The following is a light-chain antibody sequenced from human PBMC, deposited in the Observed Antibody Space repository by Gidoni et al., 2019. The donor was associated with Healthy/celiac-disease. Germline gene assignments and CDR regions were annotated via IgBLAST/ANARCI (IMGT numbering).Light chain of an antibody. CDR1: QSVSSSN. J-gene: IGKJ4*01. CDR3: QQYGSRTPLT. CDR2: EAA. Sequence: EIVLTQSPGTLSLSPGERATLSCRGSQSVSSSNLAWYQQKPGQAPRLLIYEAASRATGTPDRFSGSGWWTDFTLTISRREPEDVAVYYCQQYGSRTPLTFGGGTKVEIK. V-gene: IGKV3-20*01.